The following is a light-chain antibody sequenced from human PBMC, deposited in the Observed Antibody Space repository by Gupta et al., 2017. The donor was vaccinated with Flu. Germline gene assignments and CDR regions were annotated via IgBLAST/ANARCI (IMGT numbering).Light chain of an antibody. J-gene: IGKJ4*02. CDR2: AAS. CDR1: QKIYIY. Sequence: PSSLSASVGDRVTITCRASQKIYIYSNDYQQNAGKATKFLILAASRVHSRLPSRISGRASGTYFSLTIRMLPPEDYASDGSQKTGGSYGSFGEGNKVEVK. CDR3: QKTGGSYGS. V-gene: IGKV1-39*01.